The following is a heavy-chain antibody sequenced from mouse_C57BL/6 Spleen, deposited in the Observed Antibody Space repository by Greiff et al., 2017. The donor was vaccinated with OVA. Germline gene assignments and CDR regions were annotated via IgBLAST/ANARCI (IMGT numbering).Heavy chain of an antibody. J-gene: IGHJ4*01. CDR3: ARGGPSCAMDY. Sequence: VQLQQSGPGLVKPSQSLSLTCSVTGYSITSGYYWNWIRQFPGNKLEWMGYISYDGSNNYNPSLKNRISITRDTSKNQFFLKLNSVTTEDTATYYCARGGPSCAMDYWGQGTSVTVSS. CDR2: ISYDGSN. CDR1: GYSITSGYY. V-gene: IGHV3-6*01.